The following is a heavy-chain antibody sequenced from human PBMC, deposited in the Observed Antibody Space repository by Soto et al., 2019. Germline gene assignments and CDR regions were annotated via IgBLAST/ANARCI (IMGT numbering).Heavy chain of an antibody. CDR1: GGSIISGY. V-gene: IGHV4-59*01. J-gene: IGHJ4*02. CDR3: AGLRGYAGSPIDY. D-gene: IGHD2-15*01. Sequence: SETLSLTWTVSGGSIISGYWSWIRQPPGKGLEWIGYISHSGNTNYNPSVKSRVTLSVDTPKNQFSLRLSSVTTADTAVYYCAGLRGYAGSPIDYWGQGTLVTVSS. CDR2: ISHSGNT.